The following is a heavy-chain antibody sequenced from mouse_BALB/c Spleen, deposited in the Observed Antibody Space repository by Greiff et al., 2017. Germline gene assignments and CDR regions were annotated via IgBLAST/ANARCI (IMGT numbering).Heavy chain of an antibody. V-gene: IGHV1-31*01. CDR3: AKLYGNSSWFAY. Sequence: EVQLQQSGPELVKPGASVKISCKASGYSFTGYYMHWVKQSHVKSLEWIGRINPYNGATSYNQNFKDKASLTVDKSSSTAYMELHSLTSEDSAVYYCAKLYGNSSWFAYWGQGTLVTVSA. CDR2: INPYNGAT. D-gene: IGHD2-1*01. CDR1: GYSFTGYY. J-gene: IGHJ3*01.